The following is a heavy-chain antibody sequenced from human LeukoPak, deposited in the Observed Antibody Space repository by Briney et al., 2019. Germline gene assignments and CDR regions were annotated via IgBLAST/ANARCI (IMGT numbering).Heavy chain of an antibody. CDR2: IKQDGSEK. J-gene: IGHJ2*01. Sequence: GGSLRLSCAASGFTFSSYWMSWVRQAPGKGLEWVANIKQDGSEKYYVGSVKGRFTISRDNSKNTLYLQMNTLRAEDTAVYFCAREEHYRRYFALWGRGTLVTVSS. D-gene: IGHD3-16*02. V-gene: IGHV3-7*03. CDR1: GFTFSSYW. CDR3: AREEHYRRYFAL.